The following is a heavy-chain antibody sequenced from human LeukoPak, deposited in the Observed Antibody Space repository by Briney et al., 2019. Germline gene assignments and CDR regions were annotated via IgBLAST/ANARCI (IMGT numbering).Heavy chain of an antibody. CDR3: ASGITIFGVVPARPKPYYYYYMGV. Sequence: SVKVSCKASGGTFSSYAISWVRQAPGQGLEWMGGIIPIFGTANYAQKFQGRVTITADESTSTAYMELSSLRSEDTAVYYCASGITIFGVVPARPKPYYYYYMGVWGKGTTVTVSS. CDR2: IIPIFGTA. CDR1: GGTFSSYA. V-gene: IGHV1-69*01. D-gene: IGHD3-3*01. J-gene: IGHJ6*03.